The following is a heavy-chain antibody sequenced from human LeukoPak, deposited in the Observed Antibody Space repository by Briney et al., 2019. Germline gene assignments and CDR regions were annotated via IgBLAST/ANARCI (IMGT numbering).Heavy chain of an antibody. Sequence: GGSLRLSCAASGFTFSSYAMHWVRQAPGKGLEWVAVISYDGSNKHYADSVKGRFTISRDNSKNTLYLQMNSLRDEDTSLFYCGRDRSGGGLDIWGQGTMVTVSS. CDR2: ISYDGSNK. D-gene: IGHD6-19*01. J-gene: IGHJ3*02. V-gene: IGHV3-30-3*01. CDR1: GFTFSSYA. CDR3: GRDRSGGGLDI.